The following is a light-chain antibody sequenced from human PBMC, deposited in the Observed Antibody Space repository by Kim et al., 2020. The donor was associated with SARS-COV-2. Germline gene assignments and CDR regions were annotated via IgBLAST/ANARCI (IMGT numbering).Light chain of an antibody. CDR2: GAS. CDR1: QSVSSN. CDR3: QQYNNWLWT. J-gene: IGKJ1*01. Sequence: VSPGERATLPCRPSQSVSSNLAWYQQKPGQAPRLLIYGASTRATGIPARFSGSGSGTEFTLTISSLQSEDFAVYYCQQYNNWLWTFGQGTKVDIK. V-gene: IGKV3D-15*01.